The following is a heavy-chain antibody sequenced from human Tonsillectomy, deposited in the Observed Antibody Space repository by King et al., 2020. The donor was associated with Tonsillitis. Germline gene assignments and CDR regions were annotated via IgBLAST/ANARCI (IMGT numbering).Heavy chain of an antibody. Sequence: QLQESGPGLVKPSETLSLTCTVSGGSISSYYWSWIRQPPGKGLEWIGYIYYSGCTNYNPSLKSRVTIQVDTSKNQFSLKLSSVTAADTAVYYCARVRRNLGELSLYFDTWGQGTLVTVSS. CDR1: GGSISSYY. D-gene: IGHD3-16*02. V-gene: IGHV4-59*01. CDR2: IYYSGCT. CDR3: ARVRRNLGELSLYFDT. J-gene: IGHJ4*02.